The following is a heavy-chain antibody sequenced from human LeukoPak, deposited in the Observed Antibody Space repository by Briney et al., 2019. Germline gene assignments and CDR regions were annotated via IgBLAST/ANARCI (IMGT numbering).Heavy chain of an antibody. J-gene: IGHJ4*02. Sequence: SETLSLTCTVAGGSISSGGYWWSWIRQDPVKGLEWIGYSYHSGSTYYNPSLKSRVNISVDTSKNQFSLKLSSVTAADTAVYYCARDGDYGTGSYYRGCIDSWGQGTPVTVSP. CDR2: SYHSGST. CDR1: GGSISSGGYW. V-gene: IGHV4-31*03. D-gene: IGHD3-10*01. CDR3: ARDGDYGTGSYYRGCIDS.